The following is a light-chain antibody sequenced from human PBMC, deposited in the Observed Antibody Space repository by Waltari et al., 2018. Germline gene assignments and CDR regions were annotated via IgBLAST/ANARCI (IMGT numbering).Light chain of an antibody. Sequence: SYELTQPPSVSVSPGETARITCSRDALQNQTAYWYQQTSGHAPVLVIYEDIKRPSGIPGRFCGSSCGTMATVTIRGAQVEDEGDYYRYSADSSGSERVFGGGTKLTVL. CDR2: EDI. CDR1: ALQNQT. V-gene: IGLV3-10*01. CDR3: YSADSSGSERV. J-gene: IGLJ3*02.